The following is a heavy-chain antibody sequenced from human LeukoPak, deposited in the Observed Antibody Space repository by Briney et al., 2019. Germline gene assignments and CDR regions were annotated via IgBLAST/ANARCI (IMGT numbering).Heavy chain of an antibody. CDR2: IDASGVNT. Sequence: GGSLRLSCAASGFTFSTYSMSWVRLAPGKGLEWVSCIDASGVNTYYADSVKGRFTISRDNSNNTLYLQMNSLRAEDTAVYYCAKGSGSGWYGWFDPWGQGTLVTVSS. D-gene: IGHD6-19*01. V-gene: IGHV3-23*01. CDR1: GFTFSTYS. CDR3: AKGSGSGWYGWFDP. J-gene: IGHJ5*02.